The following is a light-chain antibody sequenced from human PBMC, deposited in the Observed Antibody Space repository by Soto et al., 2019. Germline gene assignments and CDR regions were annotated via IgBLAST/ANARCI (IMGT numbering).Light chain of an antibody. CDR3: QSYYSRLRGLVV. V-gene: IGLV1-40*01. Sequence: QSVLTQPPSVSGAPGQRVTISCTGSSSNIGAGYDVHWYQQLPGTAPKLLIYGNSNRPSGVPDRFSGSKSGTSASLAITGLQAEDEADYYCQSYYSRLRGLVVFGGGTKLTVL. J-gene: IGLJ2*01. CDR2: GNS. CDR1: SSNIGAGYD.